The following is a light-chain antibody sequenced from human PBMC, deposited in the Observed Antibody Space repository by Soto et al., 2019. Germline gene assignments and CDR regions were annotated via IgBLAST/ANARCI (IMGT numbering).Light chain of an antibody. CDR2: KAS. Sequence: DIQMTQSPSTLSASVGDRVTITCRASQSISSWLAWYQQKPGKAPKLLIYKASSLESGVPSRFSGSGSGTEFTLTISSLQPDEFATYYCQQYNTFGQGTKVEIK. CDR3: QQYNT. CDR1: QSISSW. V-gene: IGKV1-5*03. J-gene: IGKJ1*01.